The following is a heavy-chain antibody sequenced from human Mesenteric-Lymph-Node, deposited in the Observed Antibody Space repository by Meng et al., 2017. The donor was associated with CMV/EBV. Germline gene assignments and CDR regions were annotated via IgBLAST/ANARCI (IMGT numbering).Heavy chain of an antibody. J-gene: IGHJ3*02. Sequence: GESLKISCAASGFTFSSYAMSWVRQAPGKGLEWVSAISGSGGSTYYADSVKGRFTISRDNSKNTLYLQMNSLRAEDTAVYYCAVPAAYDALDIWGHGTMVTVSS. D-gene: IGHD2-2*01. CDR1: GFTFSSYA. CDR2: ISGSGGST. CDR3: AVPAAYDALDI. V-gene: IGHV3-23*01.